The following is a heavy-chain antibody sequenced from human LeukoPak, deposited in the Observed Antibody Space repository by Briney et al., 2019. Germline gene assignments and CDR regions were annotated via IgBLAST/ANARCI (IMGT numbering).Heavy chain of an antibody. CDR2: IYYSGST. J-gene: IGHJ5*02. Sequence: SETLSLTCTVSGGSISSYYWSWIRQPPGKGLEWIGYIYYSGSTNYTPSLKSRVTISVDTSKNQFSLKLSSVTAADTAVYYCAREIGYCSGGSCYVWFDPWGQGTLVTVSS. D-gene: IGHD2-15*01. CDR3: AREIGYCSGGSCYVWFDP. V-gene: IGHV4-59*01. CDR1: GGSISSYY.